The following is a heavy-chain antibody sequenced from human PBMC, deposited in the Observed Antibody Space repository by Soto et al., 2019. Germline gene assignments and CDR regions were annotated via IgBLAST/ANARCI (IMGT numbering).Heavy chain of an antibody. V-gene: IGHV1-18*01. CDR2: ISGYNGHT. D-gene: IGHD2-21*02. Sequence: QVQLVQSGAEVKKPGASVKVSCKASGYTFTSYGISWVRQAPGQGLEWMGWISGYNGHTNYAQKVQDRVTMTTDTPTSTTHMELRSLRSDDTAVYYCVRDPNCGGDCYPDYWGQGTLVTASS. J-gene: IGHJ4*02. CDR3: VRDPNCGGDCYPDY. CDR1: GYTFTSYG.